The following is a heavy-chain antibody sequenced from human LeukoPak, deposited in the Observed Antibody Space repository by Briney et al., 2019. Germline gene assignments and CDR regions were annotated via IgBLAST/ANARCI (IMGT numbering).Heavy chain of an antibody. CDR3: ARDGNYNILTGFYTYYFDY. Sequence: VASVKVSFKASGYTFTIYGVSWVRQAPGQGLEWMGWISAYNGNTSYALNFQARVTMTTDTSTSTAYMELRSLRSDDTAVYYCARDGNYNILTGFYTYYFDYWGQGTLVTVSS. CDR1: GYTFTIYG. J-gene: IGHJ4*02. D-gene: IGHD3-9*01. V-gene: IGHV1-18*01. CDR2: ISAYNGNT.